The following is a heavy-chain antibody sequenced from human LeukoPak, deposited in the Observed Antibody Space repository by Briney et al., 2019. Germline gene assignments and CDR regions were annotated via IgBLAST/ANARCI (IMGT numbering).Heavy chain of an antibody. CDR2: IYYSGST. Sequence: SETLSLTCTVSGDSINSAAYYWSWIRQHPGKGLEWIGYIYYSGSTSYNPSLQSRVTISIDTSKNQFSLKLSSVTAADTAVYYCARDTDFWSGYYSFDFWGRGTLVTVSS. J-gene: IGHJ4*02. D-gene: IGHD3-3*01. CDR3: ARDTDFWSGYYSFDF. V-gene: IGHV4-31*03. CDR1: GDSINSAAYY.